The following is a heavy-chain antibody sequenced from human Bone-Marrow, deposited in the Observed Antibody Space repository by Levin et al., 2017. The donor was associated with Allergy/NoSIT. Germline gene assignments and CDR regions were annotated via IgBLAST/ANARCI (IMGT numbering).Heavy chain of an antibody. CDR1: VSSYA. D-gene: IGHD3-10*01. CDR2: INTNNGNP. V-gene: IGHV7-4-1*02. J-gene: IGHJ6*02. Sequence: ASVKVSCKASVSSYAINWLRQAPGQGPEWMGWINTNNGNPRYAQGFTGRFVFSLDTSVSTANLQISSLKAEDTAVYYCASDITVRGSKAMDVWGQGTTVTVSS. CDR3: ASDITVRGSKAMDV.